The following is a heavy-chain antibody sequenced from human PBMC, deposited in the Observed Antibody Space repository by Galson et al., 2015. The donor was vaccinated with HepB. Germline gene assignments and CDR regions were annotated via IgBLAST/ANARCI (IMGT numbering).Heavy chain of an antibody. CDR3: ARVWTPTYYYDSSGYSFRPLDY. J-gene: IGHJ4*02. V-gene: IGHV3-30-3*01. Sequence: SLRLSCAASGFTFSSYAMHWVRQAPGKGLEWVAVISYDGSNKYYADSVKGRFTISRDNSKNTLYLQMNSLRAEDTAVYYCARVWTPTYYYDSSGYSFRPLDYWGQGTLVTVSS. CDR1: GFTFSSYA. CDR2: ISYDGSNK. D-gene: IGHD3-22*01.